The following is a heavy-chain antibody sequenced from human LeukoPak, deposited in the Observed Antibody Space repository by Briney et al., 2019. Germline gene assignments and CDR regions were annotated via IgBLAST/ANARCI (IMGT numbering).Heavy chain of an antibody. D-gene: IGHD6-6*01. CDR2: IIPIFGTA. V-gene: IGHV1-69*05. Sequence: SVKVSCKASGGTFSSYAISGVRQAPGQGLEWMGGIIPIFGTANYAQKFKVRVTITTDESTSTAYMELSSLRSEDTAVYYCAGVWSSSSYGGFDPWGQGTLVTVSS. CDR3: AGVWSSSSYGGFDP. CDR1: GGTFSSYA. J-gene: IGHJ5*02.